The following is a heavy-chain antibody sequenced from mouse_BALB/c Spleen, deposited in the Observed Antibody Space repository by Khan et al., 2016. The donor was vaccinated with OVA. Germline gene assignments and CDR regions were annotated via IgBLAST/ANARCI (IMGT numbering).Heavy chain of an antibody. D-gene: IGHD2-14*01. CDR1: GYTFTTYW. J-gene: IGHJ3*01. V-gene: IGHV1-7*01. Sequence: VKLLESGAELAKPGASVKMSCKASGYTFTTYWMHWVKQRPGQGLEWIGYINPSTGYTEYNQKFKDKATLTADKSSSTAYMQLSSLTSEDSAVYYCTRLGTTRGWFAYWGQGTLVTVFA. CDR3: TRLGTTRGWFAY. CDR2: INPSTGYT.